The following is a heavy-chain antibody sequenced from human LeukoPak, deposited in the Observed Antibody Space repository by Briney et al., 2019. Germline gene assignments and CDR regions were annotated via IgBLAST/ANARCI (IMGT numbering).Heavy chain of an antibody. J-gene: IGHJ4*02. Sequence: SETLSLTCTVSGGSISDNYWIWIRQPAGKGLEWIGRMYISGSPNYNPSLNSRVTMSLDTSNNQFSLRLSSVTAADTAVYYCARGRDSSSTFDYWGQGILVTVSS. V-gene: IGHV4-4*07. CDR2: MYISGSP. CDR1: GGSISDNY. CDR3: ARGRDSSSTFDY. D-gene: IGHD6-6*01.